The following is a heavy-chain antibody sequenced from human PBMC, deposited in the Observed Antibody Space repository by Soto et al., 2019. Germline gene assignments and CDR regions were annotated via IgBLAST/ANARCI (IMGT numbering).Heavy chain of an antibody. D-gene: IGHD2-15*01. V-gene: IGHV3-74*01. Sequence: EVQLLESGGGLVQPGGSLRLSCAAYGLTFSSYWMHYVRQSPGKGLVWVARINSDGSSTSYADSVKGRFTISIDNAKQTLDLRMNRLRTENTAGLYCARVYCSGGSRYHRDYCVQGTLVTVS. CDR2: INSDGSST. J-gene: IGHJ4*02. CDR3: ARVYCSGGSRYHRDY. CDR1: GLTFSSYW.